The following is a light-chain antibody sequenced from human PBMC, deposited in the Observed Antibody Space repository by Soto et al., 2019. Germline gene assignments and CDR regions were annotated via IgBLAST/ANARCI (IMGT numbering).Light chain of an antibody. V-gene: IGKV2-28*01. CDR3: MQALQTPFT. CDR2: LGS. J-gene: IGKJ5*01. CDR1: QSLLHSNAYNY. Sequence: DIVTTQSPLSLPVTPGEPASISCKSSQSLLHSNAYNYLDWYLQKPGQSPQLLIYLGSNRASGVPDRFSGSESGTDFTLKISRVEAEDVGVYYCMQALQTPFTFGQGTRLEIK.